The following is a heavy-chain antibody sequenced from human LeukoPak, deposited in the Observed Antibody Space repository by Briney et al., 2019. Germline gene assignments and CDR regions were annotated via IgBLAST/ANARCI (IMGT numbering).Heavy chain of an antibody. CDR3: AKPPGKVETYYYYYYMDV. CDR1: GFTFSSYW. CDR2: ISTDARTI. Sequence: GGSLRLSCAASGFTFSSYWMHWVRQAPGKGLVWVSHISTDARTITYADFVKGRFTISRDNSKNTLYLQMNSLRAEDTAVYYCAKPPGKVETYYYYYYMDVWGKGTTVTVSS. V-gene: IGHV3-74*01. J-gene: IGHJ6*03.